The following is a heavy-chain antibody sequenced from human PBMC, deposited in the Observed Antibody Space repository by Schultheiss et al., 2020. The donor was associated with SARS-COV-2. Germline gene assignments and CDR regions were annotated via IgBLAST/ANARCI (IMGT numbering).Heavy chain of an antibody. J-gene: IGHJ4*02. Sequence: GGSLRLSCAASGFTFSSSAMNWVRQAPGKGLEWVGHIKSKTDDGTTDYATPVKGRFTISRDASKNTLYLQMNSLKTEDTAVYYCTRARPYYGSGSYLFDYWGQGTLVTVSS. CDR3: TRARPYYGSGSYLFDY. CDR2: IKSKTDDGTT. CDR1: GFTFSSSA. V-gene: IGHV3-15*01. D-gene: IGHD3-10*01.